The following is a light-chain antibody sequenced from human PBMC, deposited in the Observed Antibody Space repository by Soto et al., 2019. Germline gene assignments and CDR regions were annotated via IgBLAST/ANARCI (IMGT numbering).Light chain of an antibody. Sequence: DIVLTQSPGTLSLSPGDRATLSCRASQSLSSSYLAWYQHKPGPATRLLNPGASIRASVTPDRFSGSGCGKVCTLIISRLAPEDFAVYYCQQYDNSPFTFGPGTKVDIK. CDR2: GAS. CDR1: QSLSSSY. CDR3: QQYDNSPFT. V-gene: IGKV3-20*01. J-gene: IGKJ3*01.